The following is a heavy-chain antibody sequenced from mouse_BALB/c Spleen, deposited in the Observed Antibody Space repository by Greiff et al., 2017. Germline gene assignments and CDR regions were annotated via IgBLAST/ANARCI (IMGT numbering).Heavy chain of an antibody. CDR1: GYTFTSYT. V-gene: IGHV1-4*02. CDR2: INPSSGYT. J-gene: IGHJ4*01. Sequence: QVQLQQSAAELARPGASVKMSCKASGYTFTSYTMHWVKQRPGQGLEWIGYINPSSGYTEYNQKFKDKTTLTADKSSSTAYMQLSSLTSEDSAVYYCARRGGSSYAMDYWGQGTSVTVSS. CDR3: ARRGGSSYAMDY.